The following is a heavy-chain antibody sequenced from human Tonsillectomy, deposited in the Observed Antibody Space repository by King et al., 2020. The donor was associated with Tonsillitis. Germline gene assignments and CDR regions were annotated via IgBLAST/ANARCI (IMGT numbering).Heavy chain of an antibody. CDR1: GFSFDTYT. CDR3: ARGSPSLHFDS. CDR2: ISYDGSNE. J-gene: IGHJ4*02. V-gene: IGHV3-30*10. Sequence: VQLVESGGGVVQPGRSLRLSCAASGFSFDTYTLHWVRQAPGKGLEWVTLISYDGSNEKYTDSVKGRFTISRDNSKNTLYLQMNSLRPEDTAMYYCARGSPSLHFDSWGQGTLVTVSS.